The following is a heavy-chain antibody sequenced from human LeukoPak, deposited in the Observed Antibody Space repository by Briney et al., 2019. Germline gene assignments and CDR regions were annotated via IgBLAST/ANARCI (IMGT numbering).Heavy chain of an antibody. CDR3: ARERGVPYYYDSSGYDRTFDY. V-gene: IGHV4-34*01. Sequence: SETLSLTCAVYGGSFSGYYWSWIRQPPGKGLEWNGEINHSGSTNYNPSLKSRVTISVDTSKNQFSLKLSSVTAADTAVYYCARERGVPYYYDSSGYDRTFDYWGQGTLVTVSS. J-gene: IGHJ4*02. D-gene: IGHD3-22*01. CDR1: GGSFSGYY. CDR2: INHSGST.